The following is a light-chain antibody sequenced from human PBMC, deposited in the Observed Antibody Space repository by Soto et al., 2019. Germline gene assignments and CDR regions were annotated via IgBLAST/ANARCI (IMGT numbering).Light chain of an antibody. V-gene: IGKV1-6*01. CDR3: QQYGSSSQT. CDR2: AAS. CDR1: QGIGND. J-gene: IGKJ1*01. Sequence: AIQLTQSPSSLSATVGDRVTISCRASQGIGNDLAWYQQKPGKAPRLLIFAASNLQSGVPSRFSGSGSGTDFTLTISRLQPEDFAVYYCQQYGSSSQTFGQGTKVDIK.